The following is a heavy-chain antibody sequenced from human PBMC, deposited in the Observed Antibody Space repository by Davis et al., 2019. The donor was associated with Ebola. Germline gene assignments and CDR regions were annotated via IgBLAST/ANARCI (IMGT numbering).Heavy chain of an antibody. CDR2: ISSDSDYI. CDR1: GFTFSTYS. CDR3: ARDRPVWFDP. Sequence: GESLKISCAASGFTFSTYSMSWVRQAPGKALEWVSSISSDSDYIYYADSAKGRFTISRDNAKNSLYLQMNSLRAEDTAVYYCARDRPVWFDPWGQGTLVTVSS. J-gene: IGHJ5*02. V-gene: IGHV3-21*01.